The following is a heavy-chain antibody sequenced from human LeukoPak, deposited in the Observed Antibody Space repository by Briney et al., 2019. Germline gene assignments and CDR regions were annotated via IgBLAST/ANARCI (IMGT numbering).Heavy chain of an antibody. J-gene: IGHJ6*02. CDR2: IYPFNSDI. CDR3: ARRSVDYGMDV. Sequence: GESLKISCKVSGFSLISYWIGRVRQMPGRGLEWMGIIYPFNSDIRYSPSSQGQVTVSFDKSISTAYLQWSSLKASDTAIYYCARRSVDYGMDVWGQGTTVTVSS. CDR1: GFSLISYW. V-gene: IGHV5-51*01.